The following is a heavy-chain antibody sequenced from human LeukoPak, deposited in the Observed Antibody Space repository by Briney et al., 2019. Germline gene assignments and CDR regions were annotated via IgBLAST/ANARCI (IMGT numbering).Heavy chain of an antibody. V-gene: IGHV4-39*07. CDR3: ARQGRNIVVVPAATCFDY. D-gene: IGHD2-2*01. CDR1: GGSISSSSYY. CDR2: IYYSGST. Sequence: SETPSLTCTVSGGSISSSSYYWGWIRQPPGKGLEWIGSIYYSGSTYYNPSLKSRVTISVDTSRNQFSLKLSSVTAADTAVYYCARQGRNIVVVPAATCFDYWGQGTLVTVSS. J-gene: IGHJ4*02.